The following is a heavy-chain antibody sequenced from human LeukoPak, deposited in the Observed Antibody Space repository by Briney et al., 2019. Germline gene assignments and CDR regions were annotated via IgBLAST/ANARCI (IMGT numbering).Heavy chain of an antibody. CDR1: GSTFAYNY. J-gene: IGHJ5*02. CDR3: ATAGYCSGGSCSDWFDP. D-gene: IGHD2-15*01. Sequence: GASVKVSCKASGSTFAYNYIHWVRQAPGQGLEWMGWTSPNSGGINYAWKFQGRVTMTRDTSIGTAYMELSRLTSDGTAVYYCATAGYCSGGSCSDWFDPWGQGTLVTVSS. V-gene: IGHV1-2*02. CDR2: TSPNSGGI.